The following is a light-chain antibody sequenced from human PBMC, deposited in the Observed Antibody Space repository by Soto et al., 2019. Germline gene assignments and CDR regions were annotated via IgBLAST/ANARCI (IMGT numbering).Light chain of an antibody. V-gene: IGKV1-39*01. Sequence: DIQMTQSPSCLSASVGHTFTLTCRASQSISSYLNWYQQKPGKAPKLLIYAAYSLQSGVTSRFSGSGSGTDFTITISSLQPEDFATYYCQQSYSTLWTFGQGTQVDIK. J-gene: IGKJ1*01. CDR3: QQSYSTLWT. CDR2: AAY. CDR1: QSISSY.